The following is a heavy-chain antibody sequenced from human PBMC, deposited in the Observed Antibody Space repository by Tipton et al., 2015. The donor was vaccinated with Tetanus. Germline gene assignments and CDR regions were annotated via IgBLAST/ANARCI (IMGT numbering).Heavy chain of an antibody. J-gene: IGHJ6*02. CDR2: IYSGGSA. CDR1: GLTVSSNY. D-gene: IGHD2-2*01. CDR3: ARDRGRYCSSTSCYASSGMDV. Sequence: SLRLSCAASGLTVSSNYMSWVRQAPGKGLEWVSVIYSGGSAYYADSVKGRFTISRDNSKNTLYLQMNSLRAEDTAVYYCARDRGRYCSSTSCYASSGMDVWGQGTTVTVSS. V-gene: IGHV3-53*01.